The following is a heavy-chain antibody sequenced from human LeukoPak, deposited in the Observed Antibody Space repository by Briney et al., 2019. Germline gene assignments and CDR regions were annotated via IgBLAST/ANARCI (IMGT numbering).Heavy chain of an antibody. CDR3: ARMGGYSGYATH. J-gene: IGHJ4*02. V-gene: IGHV4-59*08. D-gene: IGHD5-12*01. Sequence: SETLSLTCTVSGGSISPYYWSWIRQPPGKGLEWIGYIYSSGSANYNPSLKSRVTISVDTSKNQFSLKLSSVTAADTAVYYCARMGGYSGYATHWGQGTLVTVSS. CDR2: IYSSGSA. CDR1: GGSISPYY.